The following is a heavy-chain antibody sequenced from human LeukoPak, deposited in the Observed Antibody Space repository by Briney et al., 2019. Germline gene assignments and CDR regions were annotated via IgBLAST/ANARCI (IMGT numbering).Heavy chain of an antibody. D-gene: IGHD2-2*01. CDR1: GFTFSSYA. Sequence: PGGPLRLSCAASGFTFSSYAMSWVRQAPGKGLEWVSAISGSGGSTYYADSVKGRFTISRDNAKNSLYLQMNSLRAEDTAVYYCARDGLVPAASGDYWGQGTLVTVSS. V-gene: IGHV3-23*01. J-gene: IGHJ4*02. CDR2: ISGSGGST. CDR3: ARDGLVPAASGDY.